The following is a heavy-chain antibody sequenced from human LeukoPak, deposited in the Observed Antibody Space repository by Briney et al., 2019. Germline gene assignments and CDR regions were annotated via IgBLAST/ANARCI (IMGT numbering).Heavy chain of an antibody. CDR3: ARGLDIVAKLNWFDP. Sequence: SETLSLTCAVYGGSFSGYYWSWIRQPPGKGLEWIGEINHSGSTNYNPSLKSRVTISVDTSKNQFSLKLSSVTAEDTAVYYCARGLDIVAKLNWFDPWGQGTLVTVSS. CDR2: INHSGST. CDR1: GGSFSGYY. V-gene: IGHV4-34*01. D-gene: IGHD5-12*01. J-gene: IGHJ5*02.